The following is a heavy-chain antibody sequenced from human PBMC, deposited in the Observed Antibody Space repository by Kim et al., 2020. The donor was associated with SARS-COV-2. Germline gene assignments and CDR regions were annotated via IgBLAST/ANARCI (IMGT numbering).Heavy chain of an antibody. CDR1: EFTFSNYA. Sequence: GGSLRLSCVASEFTFSNYAMSWVRQAPGKGLEWVSTIVPSGITTYYADTVKGRFTISRDNSKNTLYLQMNSLRAEDTAIYYCAKGGVWMRGSVYYYEINFWGQGTLVTVSS. CDR2: IVPSGITT. CDR3: AKGGVWMRGSVYYYEINF. J-gene: IGHJ4*02. D-gene: IGHD5-12*01. V-gene: IGHV3-23*01.